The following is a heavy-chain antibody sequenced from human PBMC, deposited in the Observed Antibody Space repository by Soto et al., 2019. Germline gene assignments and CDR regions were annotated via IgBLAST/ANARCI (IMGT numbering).Heavy chain of an antibody. Sequence: GASVKVSCKASGYTFTSYGTSWVRQAPGQGLEWMGWISADNGNTNYSQKFQGRVTITRDTSASTAYMELSSLRSEDTAVYYCARGVGVPAAMPSYYFDYWGQGTLVTVSS. D-gene: IGHD2-2*01. CDR2: ISADNGNT. V-gene: IGHV1-18*01. J-gene: IGHJ4*02. CDR1: GYTFTSYG. CDR3: ARGVGVPAAMPSYYFDY.